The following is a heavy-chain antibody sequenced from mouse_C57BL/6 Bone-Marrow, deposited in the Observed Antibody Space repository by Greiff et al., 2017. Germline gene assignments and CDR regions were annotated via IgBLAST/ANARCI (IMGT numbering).Heavy chain of an antibody. J-gene: IGHJ4*01. Sequence: VQGVESGGDLVKPGGSLKLSCAASGFTFSSYGMSWVRQTPDKRLEWVATISSGGSYTYYPDSVKGRFTISRDNAKNTLYLQMSSLKSEDTAMYYCARYYYGFYAMDYWGQGTSVTVSS. CDR1: GFTFSSYG. CDR3: ARYYYGFYAMDY. CDR2: ISSGGSYT. D-gene: IGHD1-1*01. V-gene: IGHV5-6*01.